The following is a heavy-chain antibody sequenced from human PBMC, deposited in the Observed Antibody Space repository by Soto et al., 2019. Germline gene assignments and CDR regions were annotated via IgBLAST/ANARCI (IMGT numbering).Heavy chain of an antibody. CDR3: ARDKKQQLGDNWFDP. CDR2: IYYSGST. D-gene: IGHD6-13*01. V-gene: IGHV4-59*01. Sequence: QVQLQESGPGLVKPSETLSLTCTVSGGSISSYYWSWIRQPPGKGLEWIGYIYYSGSTNYNPSLKSRVTISVATSKNQFSLKLSSVTAADTAVYYCARDKKQQLGDNWFDPWGQGTLVTVSS. J-gene: IGHJ5*02. CDR1: GGSISSYY.